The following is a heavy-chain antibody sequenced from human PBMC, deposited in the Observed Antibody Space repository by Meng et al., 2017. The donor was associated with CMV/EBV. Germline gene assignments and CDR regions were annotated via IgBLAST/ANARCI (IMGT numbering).Heavy chain of an antibody. V-gene: IGHV3-73*01. Sequence: GGSLRLSCAASGFTFSGSAMHWVRQASGKGLEWVGRIRSKANSYATAYAASVKGRFTISRDGSKNTAYLQMNSLKTEDTAVYYCTRPGIFGVVSGYYYGMDVWGQGTTVTVSS. CDR2: IRSKANSYAT. CDR1: GFTFSGSA. D-gene: IGHD3-3*01. CDR3: TRPGIFGVVSGYYYGMDV. J-gene: IGHJ6*02.